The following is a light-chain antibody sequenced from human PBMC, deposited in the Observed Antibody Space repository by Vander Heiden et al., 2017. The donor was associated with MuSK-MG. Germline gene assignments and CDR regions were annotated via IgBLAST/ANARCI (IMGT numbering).Light chain of an antibody. CDR2: KAS. CDR3: QRYNSYPYT. Sequence: DIQMTQSPSTLSASVGDRVTITCRASQDISIWVAWYQQKPGKAPNLLIYKASDLESGVPSRFGGSGSGTEFTLTISSLQPDDFATYYCQRYNSYPYTFGPGTKLEIK. J-gene: IGKJ2*01. V-gene: IGKV1-5*03. CDR1: QDISIW.